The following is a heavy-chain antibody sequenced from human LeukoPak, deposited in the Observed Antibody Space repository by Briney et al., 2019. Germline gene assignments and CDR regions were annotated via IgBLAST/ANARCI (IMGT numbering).Heavy chain of an antibody. CDR3: AKDIYLRDFWSGYFDY. J-gene: IGHJ4*02. CDR1: GFIFSNYG. CDR2: ISASGSAT. D-gene: IGHD3-3*01. V-gene: IGHV3-23*01. Sequence: PGRSLRLSCAASGFIFSNYGMNWVRQAPGKGLEWVAAISASGSATSYADSVRGRFTISRDNSKSTTYLQMNSLRAEDTAVFYCAKDIYLRDFWSGYFDYWGQGIPVTVSS.